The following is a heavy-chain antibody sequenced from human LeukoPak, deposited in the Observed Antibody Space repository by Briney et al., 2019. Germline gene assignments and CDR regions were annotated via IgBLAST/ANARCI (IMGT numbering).Heavy chain of an antibody. V-gene: IGHV3-23*01. D-gene: IGHD1-26*01. J-gene: IGHJ4*02. Sequence: GGSLRLSCAASGFTFRNYAMSWVRQAPGKGPEWVSAISGSGNSVNYADSVRGRFTISRDDSKNTLYLQMNSLRAEDTAVYYCAKEGGGSYVARYYLDYWGQGTLVTVSS. CDR2: ISGSGNSV. CDR1: GFTFRNYA. CDR3: AKEGGGSYVARYYLDY.